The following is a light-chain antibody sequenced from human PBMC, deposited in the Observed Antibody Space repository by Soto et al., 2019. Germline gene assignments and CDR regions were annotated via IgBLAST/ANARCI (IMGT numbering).Light chain of an antibody. CDR2: EVT. CDR3: SSYVGNDIWV. Sequence: QSALTQPPSASGSPGQSVTISCTGTSSDVGGYKYVSWYQQYPGKAPKLMIYEVTKRPSGVSDRFSGSKSGNTASLTVSGLHADEEADYYCSSYVGNDIWVFGGGTKLTVL. J-gene: IGLJ3*02. V-gene: IGLV2-8*01. CDR1: SSDVGGYKY.